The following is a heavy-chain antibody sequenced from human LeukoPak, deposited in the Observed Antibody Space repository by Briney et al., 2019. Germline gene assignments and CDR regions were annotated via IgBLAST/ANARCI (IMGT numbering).Heavy chain of an antibody. V-gene: IGHV1-69*05. D-gene: IGHD4-23*01. J-gene: IGHJ3*02. CDR2: IIPIFGTA. CDR1: GGTFSSYA. Sequence: SVKVSCKASGGTFSSYAISWVRQAPGQGLEWMGRIIPIFGTASYAQKFQGRVTITTDESTSTAYMELSSLRSEDTAVYYCARDRPGGRPLNDAFDIWGQGTMVTVSS. CDR3: ARDRPGGRPLNDAFDI.